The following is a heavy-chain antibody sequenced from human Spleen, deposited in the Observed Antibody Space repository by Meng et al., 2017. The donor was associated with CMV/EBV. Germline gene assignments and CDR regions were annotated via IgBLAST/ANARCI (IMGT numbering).Heavy chain of an antibody. D-gene: IGHD3-16*01. V-gene: IGHV3-49*04. CDR3: VRGGMLFALNNWFDP. J-gene: IGHJ5*02. CDR1: GFTFGEYA. Sequence: GGSLRLSCPTSGFTFGEYAMTWVRQAPGKVLEWVAFIRGKANGETREYAASVKGRFAISRDDSKSIAYLQVNNLKIEDIVIYYCVRGGMLFALNNWFDPWGQGTLVTVSS. CDR2: IRGKANGETR.